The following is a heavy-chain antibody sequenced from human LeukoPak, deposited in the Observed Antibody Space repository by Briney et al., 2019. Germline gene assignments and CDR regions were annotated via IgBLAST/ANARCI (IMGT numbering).Heavy chain of an antibody. Sequence: GGSLRLSCAASGFTFSSYWMYWVRQTPGEGLVWVSRISPDGSATANADSVEGRFTVSRDNAKNSLYLQMNSLRAEDTAVYYCARDPSGSYFDAFDIWGQGTMVTVSS. CDR3: ARDPSGSYFDAFDI. CDR2: ISPDGSAT. D-gene: IGHD1-26*01. V-gene: IGHV3-74*01. CDR1: GFTFSSYW. J-gene: IGHJ3*02.